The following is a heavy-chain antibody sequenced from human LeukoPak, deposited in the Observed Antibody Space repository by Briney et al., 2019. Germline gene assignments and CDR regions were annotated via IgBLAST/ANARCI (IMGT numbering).Heavy chain of an antibody. D-gene: IGHD3-3*01. CDR2: ISAYNGNT. CDR1: GYTFTSHG. Sequence: ASVKVSCKGSGYTFTSHGISWVRRAIGQGLEWVGWISAYNGNTNYAQKLQGRVTMTTDTSTSTAYMELRSLRSDDTAVYYCARDAPLEWLCPDFDYWGQGTLVTVSS. J-gene: IGHJ4*02. CDR3: ARDAPLEWLCPDFDY. V-gene: IGHV1-18*01.